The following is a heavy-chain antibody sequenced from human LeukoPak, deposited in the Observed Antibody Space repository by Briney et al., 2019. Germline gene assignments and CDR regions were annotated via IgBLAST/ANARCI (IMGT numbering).Heavy chain of an antibody. Sequence: GGSLRLSCAASGFTFSDYYMSWIRQAPGKGLEWVSYISSSGSTIYYADSVKGRFTISRDNAKNSLYLQMNSLRAEDTAVYYCATAGDSTGWCCMAGHPPGFDYWGPGTLVTASS. CDR3: ATAGDSTGWCCMAGHPPGFDY. CDR2: ISSSGSTI. D-gene: IGHD2-8*02. J-gene: IGHJ4*02. CDR1: GFTFSDYY. V-gene: IGHV3-11*01.